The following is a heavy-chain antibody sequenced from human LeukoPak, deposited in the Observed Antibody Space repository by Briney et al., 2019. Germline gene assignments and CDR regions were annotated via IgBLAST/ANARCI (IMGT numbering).Heavy chain of an antibody. CDR1: GFILGNYA. D-gene: IGHD2-8*01. V-gene: IGHV3-23*01. CDR2: ISAGGGGS. J-gene: IGHJ4*02. Sequence: GGSLRLSCAASGFILGNYAMSWVRQAPGKGLEWVSSISAGGGGSYYADSVKGRFTISRDNSKNTLYLQMSSLRAEDTAVYYCARDLGYCTNGVCHTRFDYWGQGTLVAVSS. CDR3: ARDLGYCTNGVCHTRFDY.